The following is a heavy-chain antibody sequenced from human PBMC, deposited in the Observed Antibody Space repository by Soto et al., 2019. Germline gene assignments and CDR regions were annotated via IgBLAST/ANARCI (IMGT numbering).Heavy chain of an antibody. CDR3: ARAPSWYNFDY. D-gene: IGHD6-13*01. J-gene: IGHJ4*02. CDR2: INAGNGNT. Sequence: ASVKVSCKASGYTFTSYYMHWVRQAPGQRLEWMGWINAGNGNTKYSQKFQGRVTITRDTSASTAYMELSSLRSEDTAVYYCARAPSWYNFDYWGQGTLVTVSS. CDR1: GYTFTSYY. V-gene: IGHV1-3*01.